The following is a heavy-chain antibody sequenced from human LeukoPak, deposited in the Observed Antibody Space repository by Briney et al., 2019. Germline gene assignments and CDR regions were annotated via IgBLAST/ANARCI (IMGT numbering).Heavy chain of an antibody. CDR1: GGSISGYY. V-gene: IGHV4-59*01. D-gene: IGHD2-8*01. CDR2: VHYTRKT. CDR3: ARSMLGAI. J-gene: IGHJ4*02. Sequence: PSETLSLICSVSGGSISGYYLSWVRQFPGKGLEWIGYVHYTRKTNYNASLTGRVTISVDASNTQISLRLSSVTAADTAVYYCARSMLGAIWGQGALVTVSS.